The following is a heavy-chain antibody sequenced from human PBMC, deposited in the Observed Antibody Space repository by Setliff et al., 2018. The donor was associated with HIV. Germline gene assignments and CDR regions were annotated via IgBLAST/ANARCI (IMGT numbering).Heavy chain of an antibody. Sequence: GASVKVSCKASGYSFTFYGLNWVRQAPGQGLEWMGWISVYNGYTNYAQKLQDRVIMTTDTSTSTAYMELWSLRSDDTAVYYCARAYDTLTGYYDYWGQGALVTVSS. D-gene: IGHD3-9*01. CDR2: ISVYNGYT. CDR1: GYSFTFYG. J-gene: IGHJ4*02. CDR3: ARAYDTLTGYYDY. V-gene: IGHV1-18*01.